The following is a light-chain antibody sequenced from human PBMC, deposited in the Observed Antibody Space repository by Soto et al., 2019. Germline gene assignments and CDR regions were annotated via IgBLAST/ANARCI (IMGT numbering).Light chain of an antibody. Sequence: EIVMTQSPATLSVSPGERATFSCRASQSVSSNLAWYQQKPGQAPRLLIYGASTRATGIPARFSGSGSGTEFTLTISSLQSEDFAVYYCQQYNNWLSTFGQGTKVEIK. V-gene: IGKV3-15*01. CDR1: QSVSSN. J-gene: IGKJ1*01. CDR2: GAS. CDR3: QQYNNWLST.